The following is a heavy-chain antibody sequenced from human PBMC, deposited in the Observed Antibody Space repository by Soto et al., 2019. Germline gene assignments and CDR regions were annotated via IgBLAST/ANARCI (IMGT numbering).Heavy chain of an antibody. CDR1: GYTFTSHD. CDR2: MNPNSGHT. Sequence: QVQLVQSGAEVKKPGASVKVSCKASGYTFTSHDITWMRQATGQGLEWMGWMNPNSGHTNYAQKFQGRVTMTRDTSISTAYMELTNLRSEDTAIYYCASDMRTTWGQGTLVTVSS. V-gene: IGHV1-8*01. D-gene: IGHD2-2*01. J-gene: IGHJ5*02. CDR3: ASDMRTT.